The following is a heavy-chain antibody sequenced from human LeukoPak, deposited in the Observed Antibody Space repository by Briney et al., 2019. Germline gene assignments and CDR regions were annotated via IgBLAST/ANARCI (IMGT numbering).Heavy chain of an antibody. Sequence: PSETLSLTCTVSGGSISSYYWSWIRQPPGKGLEWIGYIYYSGSTNYNPSLKSRVPISVDTSKNQFPLKLSSVTAADTAVYYCARAGIAAAGIEWYFDLWGRGTLVTVSS. D-gene: IGHD6-13*01. CDR2: IYYSGST. CDR3: ARAGIAAAGIEWYFDL. J-gene: IGHJ2*01. CDR1: GGSISSYY. V-gene: IGHV4-59*01.